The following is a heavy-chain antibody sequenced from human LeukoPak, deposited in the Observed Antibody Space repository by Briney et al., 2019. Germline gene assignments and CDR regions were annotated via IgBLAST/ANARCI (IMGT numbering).Heavy chain of an antibody. V-gene: IGHV3-73*01. CDR1: GFTFSGSA. CDR3: TRHQSEAV. Sequence: PGGSLRLSCAASGFTFSGSAMHWLRQASGKGLEWVGRIRSKANSYATAYAASVKGRFTISRDDSKNTAYLQMNSLKTEDTAVYYCTRHQSEAVWGKGTTVTVSS. J-gene: IGHJ6*04. CDR2: IRSKANSYAT.